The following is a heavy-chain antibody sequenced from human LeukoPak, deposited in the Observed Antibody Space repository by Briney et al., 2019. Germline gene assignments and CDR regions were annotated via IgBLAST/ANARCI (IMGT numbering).Heavy chain of an antibody. J-gene: IGHJ4*02. Sequence: PGGSLRLSCAASGFTFSSYGMHWVRQAPGKGLEWVAVISYDGSNKYYADSVKGRFTISRDNSKNTLYLQMNSLRAEDTAVYYCAGDNYYDSSGYNDYWGQGTLVTVSS. V-gene: IGHV3-30*03. CDR2: ISYDGSNK. CDR3: AGDNYYDSSGYNDY. D-gene: IGHD3-22*01. CDR1: GFTFSSYG.